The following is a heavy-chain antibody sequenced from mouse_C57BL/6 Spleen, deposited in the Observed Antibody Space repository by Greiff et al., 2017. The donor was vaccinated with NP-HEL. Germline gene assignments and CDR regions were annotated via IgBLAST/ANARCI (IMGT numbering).Heavy chain of an antibody. J-gene: IGHJ2*01. CDR2: IYPSDSET. CDR3: AIAPLLGVGY. Sequence: QVQLQQPGAELVRPGSSVKLSCKASGYTFTSYWMDWVKQRPGQGLEWIGNIYPSDSETHYNQKFKDKATLTVDKSSSTAYMQLSSLTSEDSAVYYCAIAPLLGVGYWGQGTTLTVSS. V-gene: IGHV1-61*01. CDR1: GYTFTSYW. D-gene: IGHD1-2*01.